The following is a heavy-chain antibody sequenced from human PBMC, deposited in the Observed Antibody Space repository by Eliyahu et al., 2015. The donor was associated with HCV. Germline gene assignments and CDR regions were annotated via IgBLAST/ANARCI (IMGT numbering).Heavy chain of an antibody. J-gene: IGHJ4*02. D-gene: IGHD3-3*01. CDR2: IYYSGST. Sequence: QLQLQESGPGLVKPSETLSLTCTVSGGSISSXSYYGAWSARPPGKGLEWIGSIYYSGSTYYNPSLKSRVTISVDTSKNQFSLKLSSVTAADTAVYYCARHAGTIFGVVKMERDYWGQGTLVTVSS. V-gene: IGHV4-39*01. CDR1: GGSISSXSYY. CDR3: ARHAGTIFGVVKMERDY.